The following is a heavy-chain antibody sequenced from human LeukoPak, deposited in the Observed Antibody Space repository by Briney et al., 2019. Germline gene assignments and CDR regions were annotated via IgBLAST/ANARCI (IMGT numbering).Heavy chain of an antibody. CDR1: GGTFSSYA. CDR3: ARDLIYSSSSGNWFDP. D-gene: IGHD6-6*01. CDR2: IIPIFGTA. J-gene: IGHJ5*02. Sequence: GSSVKVSCKASGGTFSSYAISWVRQAPGQGLEWMGRIIPIFGTANYAQKFQGRVTITTDESASTAYMELSSLRSEDTAVYYCARDLIYSSSSGNWFDPWGQGTLVTVSS. V-gene: IGHV1-69*05.